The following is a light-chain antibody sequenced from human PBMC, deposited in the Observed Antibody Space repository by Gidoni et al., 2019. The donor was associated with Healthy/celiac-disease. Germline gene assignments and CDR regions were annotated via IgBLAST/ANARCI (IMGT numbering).Light chain of an antibody. V-gene: IGLV2-14*01. Sequence: QSALTQPASVSGSPGQSITISCTGTSSDGGGYNYVSWYQQHPGKAPKLMIYEVSKRPSGVSNRFSGSKSGNTASRTISGLQAEDEADYYCSSYTSSSTDVFGTGTKVTVL. CDR3: SSYTSSSTDV. CDR2: EVS. CDR1: SSDGGGYNY. J-gene: IGLJ1*01.